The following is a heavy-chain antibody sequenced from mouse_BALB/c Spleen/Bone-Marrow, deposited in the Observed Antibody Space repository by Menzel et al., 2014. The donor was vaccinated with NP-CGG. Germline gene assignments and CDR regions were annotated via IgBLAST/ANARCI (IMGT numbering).Heavy chain of an antibody. J-gene: IGHJ2*01. Sequence: EVHLVESGGGLVQPGGSLKLSCAASGFTFSSYGMSWVRQTPDKKLELVATINSNGGSTYYPDSVKGRFTISRDNAKNTLYLQMSSPKSEDTAMYYCARDYYGSSDYWGQGTTLTVSS. V-gene: IGHV5-6-3*01. CDR3: ARDYYGSSDY. D-gene: IGHD1-1*01. CDR1: GFTFSSYG. CDR2: INSNGGST.